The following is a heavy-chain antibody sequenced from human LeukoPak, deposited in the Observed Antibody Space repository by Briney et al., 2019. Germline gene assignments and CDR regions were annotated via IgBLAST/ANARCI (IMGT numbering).Heavy chain of an antibody. J-gene: IGHJ6*03. CDR3: AKHLGSHSFLFYYMDV. Sequence: GGSLRLSCEASQFTFSRFAMSWIRQAPGTGLEWVSTLSGSGTATYYADSVKGRFTTSRDNSKDTLYLQMDNLRADGTAVYYCAKHLGSHSFLFYYMDVWGTGTSVIVS. CDR1: QFTFSRFA. CDR2: LSGSGTAT. D-gene: IGHD2-15*01. V-gene: IGHV3-23*01.